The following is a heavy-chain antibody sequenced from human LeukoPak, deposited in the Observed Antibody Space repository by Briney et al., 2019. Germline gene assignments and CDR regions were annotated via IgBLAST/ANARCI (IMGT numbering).Heavy chain of an antibody. CDR1: GFTFSSYG. CDR3: AKDIVVVPAATSRAADY. J-gene: IGHJ4*02. CDR2: ISYDGSSS. Sequence: GGSLRLSCAASGFTFSSYGLHWVRQAPGKGLEWVAVISYDGSSSYYGDSVKGRFTISRDNSKSTLYLQMNSLRADDTAVYYCAKDIVVVPAATSRAADYWGQGTLVTVSS. D-gene: IGHD2-2*01. V-gene: IGHV3-30*18.